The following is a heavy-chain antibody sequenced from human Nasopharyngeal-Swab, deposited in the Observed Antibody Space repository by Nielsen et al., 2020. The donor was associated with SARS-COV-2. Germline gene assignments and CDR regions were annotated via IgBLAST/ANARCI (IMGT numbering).Heavy chain of an antibody. Sequence: ASVKVSCKASGYTFTSYAMHWVRQAPGQRLEWMGWINACNGNTKYSQKFQGIVTITRDTSASTAYIELSSLRSEDTAVYYCARDEYCSGGSCRGWFDPWGQGTLVTVSS. CDR3: ARDEYCSGGSCRGWFDP. D-gene: IGHD2-15*01. CDR1: GYTFTSYA. V-gene: IGHV1-3*01. CDR2: INACNGNT. J-gene: IGHJ5*02.